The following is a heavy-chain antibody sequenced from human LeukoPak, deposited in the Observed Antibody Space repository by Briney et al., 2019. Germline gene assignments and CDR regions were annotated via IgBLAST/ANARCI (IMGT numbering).Heavy chain of an antibody. J-gene: IGHJ6*02. V-gene: IGHV3-53*01. CDR2: IYSGGST. Sequence: HSGGSLRLSCAASGFTVSSNYMSWVRQAPGKGLEWVSVIYSGGSTYYADSVKGRFTISRDNSKNTLYLQMNSLRAEDTAVYYCARDRREKTAMGLTWNYYYYGMDVWGQGTTVTVSS. CDR1: GFTVSSNY. D-gene: IGHD5-18*01. CDR3: ARDRREKTAMGLTWNYYYYGMDV.